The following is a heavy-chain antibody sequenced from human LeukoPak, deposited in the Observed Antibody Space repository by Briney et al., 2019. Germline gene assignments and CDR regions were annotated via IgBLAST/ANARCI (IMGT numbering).Heavy chain of an antibody. CDR1: GGSFSGYY. D-gene: IGHD3-3*02. J-gene: IGHJ6*04. CDR3: ARISVRMDV. CDR2: INHSGST. Sequence: RPSETLSLTCAVYGGSFSGYYWSWIRQPPGKGLEWIGEINHSGSTNYNPSLKSRGTISGDTSKNQFSLKLRFVTAADTAVYYCARISVRMDVWGKGTTVTVSS. V-gene: IGHV4-34*01.